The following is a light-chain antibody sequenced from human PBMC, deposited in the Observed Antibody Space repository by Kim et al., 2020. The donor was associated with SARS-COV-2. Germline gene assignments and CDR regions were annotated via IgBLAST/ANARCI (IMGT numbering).Light chain of an antibody. Sequence: LSITISRTGASSDVGCYNFVSWYQQYPGKAPKLMIYAVSKRPSGVSNRFSGSKSGNTASLTISGLQAEDEADYYCTSYTSTITWVFGGGTQLTVL. V-gene: IGLV2-14*03. CDR2: AVS. CDR3: TSYTSTITWV. CDR1: SSDVGCYNF. J-gene: IGLJ3*02.